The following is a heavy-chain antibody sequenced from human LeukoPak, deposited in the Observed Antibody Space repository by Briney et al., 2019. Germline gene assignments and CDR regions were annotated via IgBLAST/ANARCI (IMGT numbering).Heavy chain of an antibody. V-gene: IGHV1-18*01. J-gene: IGHJ6*03. CDR2: ISAYNGNT. Sequence: ASVTVPCKASGYTFPSYGIRWVRQPPRQGVAWMGWISAYNGNTNYAQKLQGRVTITADKSTSTAYMELSSLRSEDTAVYYCARARGNYYYMDVWGKGTTATVSS. CDR1: GYTFPSYG. D-gene: IGHD3-10*01. CDR3: ARARGNYYYMDV.